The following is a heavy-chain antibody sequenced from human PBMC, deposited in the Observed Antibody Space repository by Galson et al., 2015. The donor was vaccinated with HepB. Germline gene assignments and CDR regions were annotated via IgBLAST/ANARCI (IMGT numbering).Heavy chain of an antibody. Sequence: SVKVSCKASGYTFTSYAMHWVRQAPGQRLEWMGWINAGNGNTKYSQKFQGRVTITRDTSASTAYMELSSLRSEDTAVYYCARGYKTALSGKTAGGYWGQGTLVTVSS. CDR1: GYTFTSYA. D-gene: IGHD3-10*01. J-gene: IGHJ4*02. CDR3: ARGYKTALSGKTAGGY. CDR2: INAGNGNT. V-gene: IGHV1-3*01.